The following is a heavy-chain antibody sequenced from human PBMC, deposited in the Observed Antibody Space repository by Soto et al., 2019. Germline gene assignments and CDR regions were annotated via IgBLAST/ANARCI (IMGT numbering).Heavy chain of an antibody. CDR2: INPSAGST. J-gene: IGHJ4*02. D-gene: IGHD2-2*02. CDR1: GYTFTSYY. Sequence: VASVKVSCKASGYTFTSYYMHWVRQAPGQGLEWMGIINPSAGSTSYAQKFQGRVTMTRDTSTSTVYMELSSLRSEDTAVYYCARVYCSSTSCYSGYFDYWGQGTLVTVSS. CDR3: ARVYCSSTSCYSGYFDY. V-gene: IGHV1-46*01.